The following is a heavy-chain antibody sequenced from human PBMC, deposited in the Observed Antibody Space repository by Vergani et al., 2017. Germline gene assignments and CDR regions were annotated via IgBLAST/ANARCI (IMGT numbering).Heavy chain of an antibody. J-gene: IGHJ4*02. CDR1: GFTFSSYA. V-gene: IGHV3-23*01. Sequence: EVQLLESGGGLVQPGGSLRLSCAASGFTFSSYAMSWVRQAPGKGLEWVSAISGSGGSTYYADSVKGRFTISRDNSKNTLYLQMNSLRAEDTAVYYCAKDHRGIAVAGTRVDYWGQGTPVTVSS. D-gene: IGHD6-19*01. CDR3: AKDHRGIAVAGTRVDY. CDR2: ISGSGGST.